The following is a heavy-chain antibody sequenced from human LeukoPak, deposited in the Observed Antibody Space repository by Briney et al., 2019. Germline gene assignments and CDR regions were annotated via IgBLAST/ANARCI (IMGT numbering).Heavy chain of an antibody. CDR2: IYHSEST. V-gene: IGHV4-59*12. D-gene: IGHD1-26*01. CDR1: GGSISSSY. Sequence: SETLSLTCTVSGGSISSSYCSWIRQPPGKGLEWIGYIYHSESTNYNPSPKSRVTISVDTSKNQFSLKLSSVTAADTAVYYCARDRESVGGFDPWGQGTLVTVSS. CDR3: ARDRESVGGFDP. J-gene: IGHJ5*02.